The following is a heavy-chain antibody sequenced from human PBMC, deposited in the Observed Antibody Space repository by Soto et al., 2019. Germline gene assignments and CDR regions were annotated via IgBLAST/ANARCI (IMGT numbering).Heavy chain of an antibody. V-gene: IGHV5-51*01. Sequence: GESLKISCKASGYSFTSYWISWVRQMPGKGLEWMGIIYPGDSDTRYSPSFQGQVTISADKSISTAYLQWSSLKASDTAMYYCARQLAQSYYYYGMDVWGQGTTVTVSS. D-gene: IGHD6-6*01. CDR1: GYSFTSYW. CDR2: IYPGDSDT. J-gene: IGHJ6*02. CDR3: ARQLAQSYYYYGMDV.